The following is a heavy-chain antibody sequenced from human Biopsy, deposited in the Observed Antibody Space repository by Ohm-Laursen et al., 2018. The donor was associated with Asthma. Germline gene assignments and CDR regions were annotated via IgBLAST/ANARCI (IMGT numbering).Heavy chain of an antibody. D-gene: IGHD3-22*01. V-gene: IGHV1-69*13. CDR3: ASPLGDYYDSSGYYYASLGY. J-gene: IGHJ4*02. CDR1: GGTFTTYS. CDR2: IIPLIGTP. Sequence: LVKVSCKASGGTFTTYSISWVRQAPGQGLVWMGGIIPLIGTPNYAQKFQGRVTITADASTNTAYMDLSSLRSEDTAVYYCASPLGDYYDSSGYYYASLGYWGLGTLVIVSS.